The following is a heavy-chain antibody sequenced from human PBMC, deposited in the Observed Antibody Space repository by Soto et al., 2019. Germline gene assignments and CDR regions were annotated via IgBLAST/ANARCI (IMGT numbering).Heavy chain of an antibody. CDR1: GYTFTSYG. CDR2: ISGNNGNT. D-gene: IGHD2-2*01. Sequence: QVQLVQSGAEVKKPGASVKVSCKASGYTFTSYGICWVRQAPGQGLEWMGWISGNNGNTNYAQNLQGRVTMTTDTSTSTVYMELRSLRSDDTAVYYCARRCSSTRCLELWGRGTLVIVSS. J-gene: IGHJ2*01. CDR3: ARRCSSTRCLEL. V-gene: IGHV1-18*01.